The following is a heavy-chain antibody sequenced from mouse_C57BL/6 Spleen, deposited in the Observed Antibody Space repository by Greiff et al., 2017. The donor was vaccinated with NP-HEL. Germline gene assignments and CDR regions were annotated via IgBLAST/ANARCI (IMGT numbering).Heavy chain of an antibody. V-gene: IGHV1-52*01. CDR2: IDPSDSET. J-gene: IGHJ1*03. D-gene: IGHD1-1*01. CDR1: GYTFTSYW. CDR3: AHYYGSSYGGYFDV. Sequence: QVQLQQPGAELVRPGSSVKLSCKASGYTFTSYWMHWVKQRPIQGLEWIGNIDPSDSETHYNQKFKDKATLTVDKSSSTAYMQLSSLTSEDSAVYYCAHYYGSSYGGYFDVWGTGTTVTVSS.